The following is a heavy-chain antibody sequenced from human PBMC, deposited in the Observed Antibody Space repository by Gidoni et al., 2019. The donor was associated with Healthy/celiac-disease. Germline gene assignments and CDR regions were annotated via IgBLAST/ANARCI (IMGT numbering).Heavy chain of an antibody. CDR2: ISCNSGSI. Sequence: EVQLVESGGGLVQPGRSLRLSCAASGFTFDAYAMHWVRQAPGKGLEWVSGISCNSGSIGYADSVKGRFTISRDNAKNSLYLQMNSLRAEDTALYYCAKARFSGWTNNWFDPWGQGTLVTVSS. V-gene: IGHV3-9*01. J-gene: IGHJ5*02. D-gene: IGHD6-19*01. CDR1: GFTFDAYA. CDR3: AKARFSGWTNNWFDP.